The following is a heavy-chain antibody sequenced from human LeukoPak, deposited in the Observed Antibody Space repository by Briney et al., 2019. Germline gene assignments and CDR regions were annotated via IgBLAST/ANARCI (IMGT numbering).Heavy chain of an antibody. J-gene: IGHJ4*02. Sequence: ASVKVSCKTSVYTFTTYGVSWVRQAPGQGLEWMGWVSGYTGNTNYAERFQGRVTMTIDTSTSTVYMELTSLRSDDTAVYYCARGDVSASLYYFVFWCQGTLVTVS. CDR2: VSGYTGNT. CDR1: VYTFTTYG. V-gene: IGHV1-18*01. CDR3: ARGDVSASLYYFVF. D-gene: IGHD2-2*01.